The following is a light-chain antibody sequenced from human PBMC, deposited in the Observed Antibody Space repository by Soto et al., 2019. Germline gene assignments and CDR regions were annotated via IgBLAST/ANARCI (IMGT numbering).Light chain of an antibody. CDR2: GNR. CDR3: QAYDYSLTASV. CDR1: SSNLGAGYD. Sequence: QAVVTQPPSVSGAPGQRVTISCTGNSSNLGAGYDVHWYQQLPGAAPKLVIFGNRNRPSGVPERFSGSKSGTSASLAITGLQAEDEAVYYCQAYDYSLTASVFGGGTKLTVL. J-gene: IGLJ3*02. V-gene: IGLV1-40*01.